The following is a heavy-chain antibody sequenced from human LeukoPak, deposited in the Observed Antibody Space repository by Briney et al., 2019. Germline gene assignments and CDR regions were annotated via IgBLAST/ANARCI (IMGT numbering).Heavy chain of an antibody. CDR2: IYYSGST. D-gene: IGHD4-17*01. Sequence: SETLSLTCTVSGGSIGSYYWSWIRQPPGKGLEWIGYIYYSGSTNYNPSLKSRVTISVDTSKNQFSLKLSSVTAADTAVYYCARGLRSDDAFDIWGQGTMVTVSS. J-gene: IGHJ3*02. CDR3: ARGLRSDDAFDI. CDR1: GGSIGSYY. V-gene: IGHV4-59*01.